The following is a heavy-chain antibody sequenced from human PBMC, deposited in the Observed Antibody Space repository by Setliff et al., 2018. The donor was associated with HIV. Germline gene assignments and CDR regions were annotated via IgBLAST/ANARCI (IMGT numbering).Heavy chain of an antibody. D-gene: IGHD6-19*01. CDR2: ITPSGAT. Sequence: SETLSLTCAVYGGSVSGHYWGWFRQPPGKGLEWIGEITPSGATNYLPSLKSRVTMSLDTSKNQFSLKLSSVTAADTAVYYCARGRRSSGWYVYHWGQGTLVTVSS. CDR1: GGSVSGHY. V-gene: IGHV4-34*01. J-gene: IGHJ4*02. CDR3: ARGRRSSGWYVYH.